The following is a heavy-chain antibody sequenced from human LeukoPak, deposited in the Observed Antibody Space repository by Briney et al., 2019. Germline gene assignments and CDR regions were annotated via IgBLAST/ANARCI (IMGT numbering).Heavy chain of an antibody. CDR2: IYYSGST. D-gene: IGHD3-22*01. CDR3: ARDPSSSGYYYADAFDI. CDR1: GASISTSAYY. Sequence: SETLSLTCSVSGASISTSAYYWGWIRQPPGKGLEWIGSIYYSGSTYYNASLNSRVTISIDTSKNLFSLRLNSMTAADTAVYYCARDPSSSGYYYADAFDIWGQGTMVTVSS. J-gene: IGHJ3*02. V-gene: IGHV4-39*07.